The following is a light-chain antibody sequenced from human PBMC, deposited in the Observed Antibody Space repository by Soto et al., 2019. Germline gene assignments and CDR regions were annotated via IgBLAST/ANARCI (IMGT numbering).Light chain of an antibody. CDR2: GNS. V-gene: IGLV1-44*01. CDR1: NSNIGSNI. J-gene: IGLJ3*02. CDR3: ATWDDSLNGWV. Sequence: QSVLTQPPSASGTPGQRVTISCSGSNSNIGSNIVNWYQQLPGTAPILLIYGNSQRPSGVPDRFSGSKSGTSASLAISGLQSEDEADFYCATWDDSLNGWVFGGGTKRTVL.